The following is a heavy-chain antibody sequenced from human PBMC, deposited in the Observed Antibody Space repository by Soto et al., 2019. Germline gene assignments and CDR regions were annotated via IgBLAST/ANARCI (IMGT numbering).Heavy chain of an antibody. CDR2: INSDGSST. V-gene: IGHV3-74*01. D-gene: IGHD1-26*01. Sequence: GGSLRLSCAASGFTFSSYWMHRVRQAPGKGLVWVSRINSDGSSTSYADSVKGRFTISRDNAKNTLYLQMNSLRAEDTAVYYCARLMVGATTVGQGFDYWGQGTLVTVSS. J-gene: IGHJ4*02. CDR1: GFTFSSYW. CDR3: ARLMVGATTVGQGFDY.